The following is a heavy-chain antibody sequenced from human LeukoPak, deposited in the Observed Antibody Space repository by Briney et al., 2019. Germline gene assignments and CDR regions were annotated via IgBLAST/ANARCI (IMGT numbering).Heavy chain of an antibody. Sequence: GASVKVSCKASGYTFTGYYMHWVRQAPGQGLEWMGWINPNSGGTNYAQKFQGRVTLTRDTSISTAYMELSRLRSDDTAVYYCARATYDSSGYYYVGYWGQGTLVTVSS. V-gene: IGHV1-2*02. J-gene: IGHJ4*02. D-gene: IGHD3-22*01. CDR2: INPNSGGT. CDR1: GYTFTGYY. CDR3: ARATYDSSGYYYVGY.